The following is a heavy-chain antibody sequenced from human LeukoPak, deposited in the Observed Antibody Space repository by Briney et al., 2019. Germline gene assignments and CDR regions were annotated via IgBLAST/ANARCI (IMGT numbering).Heavy chain of an antibody. CDR2: INPSGGST. V-gene: IGHV1-46*01. J-gene: IGHJ6*03. Sequence: GASVKVSCKASEYTFTSYYMHWVRQAPGQGLEWMGIINPSGGSTSYAQKFQGRVTMTRDMSTSTVYMELSSLRSDDTAVYYCARDSVPAAIHYYYMDVWGKGTTVTVSS. D-gene: IGHD2-2*01. CDR3: ARDSVPAAIHYYYMDV. CDR1: EYTFTSYY.